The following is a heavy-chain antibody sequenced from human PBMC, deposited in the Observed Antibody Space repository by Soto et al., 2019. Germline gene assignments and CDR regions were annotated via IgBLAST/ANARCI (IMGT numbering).Heavy chain of an antibody. J-gene: IGHJ4*02. CDR3: ARHGSN. V-gene: IGHV4-39*01. Sequence: PSETLSLTCTVSGVSISNSSYYWGWILRPPGKGLEWIGTIYYSGITYYNPSLKSRVTISVDTSKNQFSLKLTSVTAADTAVYYCARHGSNWGQGTLVTVSS. CDR1: GVSISNSSYY. CDR2: IYYSGIT.